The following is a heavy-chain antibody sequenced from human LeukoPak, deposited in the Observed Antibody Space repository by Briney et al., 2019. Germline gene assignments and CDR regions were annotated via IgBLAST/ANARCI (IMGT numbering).Heavy chain of an antibody. CDR1: GFTFNNYA. Sequence: GGSLRLSCAASGFTFNNYAMTWVRQAPGKGLEWVSAISGSGGTTLYADSVKGRFTISRDNSKSTLYLQMNSLRAEDTAVYYCAKGFYDNSASGVFDIWGQGTMVTVSS. CDR2: ISGSGGTT. CDR3: AKGFYDNSASGVFDI. V-gene: IGHV3-23*01. J-gene: IGHJ3*02. D-gene: IGHD3-22*01.